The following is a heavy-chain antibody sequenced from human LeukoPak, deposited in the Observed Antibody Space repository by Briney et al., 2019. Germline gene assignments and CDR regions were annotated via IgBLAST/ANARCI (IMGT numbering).Heavy chain of an antibody. V-gene: IGHV3-23*01. CDR2: ISGSGGST. CDR1: GFTFSSYA. J-gene: IGHJ4*02. Sequence: PGGSLRLSCAASGFTFSSYAMSWVRQAPGKGLEWVSGISGSGGSTYFADSVKGRFTISRDNSKNTLYLRMNSLRAEDTAVYYCARGSSGSYGGGAYWGQGTLVTVSS. CDR3: ARGSSGSYGGGAY. D-gene: IGHD1-26*01.